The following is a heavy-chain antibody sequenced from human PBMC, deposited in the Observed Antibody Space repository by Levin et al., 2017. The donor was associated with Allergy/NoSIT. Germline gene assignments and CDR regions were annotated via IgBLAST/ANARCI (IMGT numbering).Heavy chain of an antibody. CDR2: ITSSSSAM. D-gene: IGHD5-24*01. CDR3: VRDRQYAFDV. J-gene: IGHJ3*01. CDR1: GFTFNAYS. Sequence: SCEASGFTFNAYSMNWFRQAPGKGLEWLSYITSSSSAMSYADSVKGRFTISRDNAKNSLYLQMSSLRAEDTALYYCVRDRQYAFDVWGLGTMVTVSS. V-gene: IGHV3-48*01.